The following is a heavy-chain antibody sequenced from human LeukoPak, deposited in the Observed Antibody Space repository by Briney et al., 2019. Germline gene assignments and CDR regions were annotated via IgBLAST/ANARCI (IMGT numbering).Heavy chain of an antibody. CDR1: GGSISHNY. V-gene: IGHV4-59*08. CDR3: ARRGYYSVAFDI. CDR2: IYYSGNT. D-gene: IGHD5-12*01. Sequence: PSETLSLTCDVSGGSISHNYWNWIRQPPGKALEWIGYIYYSGNTNYNPSLQSRVTMSVDTSKNQFSLKLSSVTAADTAVYYCARRGYYSVAFDIWGQGTMVTVSS. J-gene: IGHJ3*02.